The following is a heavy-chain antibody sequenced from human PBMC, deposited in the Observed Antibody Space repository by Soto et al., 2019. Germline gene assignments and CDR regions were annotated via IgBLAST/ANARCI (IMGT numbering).Heavy chain of an antibody. D-gene: IGHD2-15*01. Sequence: SETLSLTCTVSGGSISSYYWSWIRQPPGKGLEWIGYIYYSGSTNYNPSLKSRVTISVDTSKNQFSLKLSSVTAADTAVYYCARAPSGGSCYCYYYMYVWGKGTTVTVSS. CDR3: ARAPSGGSCYCYYYMYV. V-gene: IGHV4-59*12. CDR1: GGSISSYY. J-gene: IGHJ6*03. CDR2: IYYSGST.